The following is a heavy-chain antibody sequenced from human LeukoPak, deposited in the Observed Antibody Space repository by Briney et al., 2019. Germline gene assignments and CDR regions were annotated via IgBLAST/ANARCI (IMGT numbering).Heavy chain of an antibody. V-gene: IGHV3-23*01. Sequence: GGSLRLSCAASGFIFSSYAMSWVRQAAGKGLEWVSVVSSSGGNTYNADSVKGRFTISRDNSKYTLYPQMNSLRAEDTAVYYCAKEDWLGFDYWGQGTLVTVSS. CDR3: AKEDWLGFDY. D-gene: IGHD3/OR15-3a*01. CDR2: VSSSGGNT. J-gene: IGHJ4*02. CDR1: GFIFSSYA.